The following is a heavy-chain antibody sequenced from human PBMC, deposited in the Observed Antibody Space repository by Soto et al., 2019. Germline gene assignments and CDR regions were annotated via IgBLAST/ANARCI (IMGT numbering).Heavy chain of an antibody. CDR3: ARRNFWHNWFDP. V-gene: IGHV4-39*01. J-gene: IGHJ5*02. CDR2: IYYVGKT. Sequence: SETLSLTCTVSGGSVNSSSFYWDWIRQPPGKGLELIGSIYYVGKTYYNPSLESRVTISVDRSKNQFSLKLTSVTAADTAVYYCARRNFWHNWFDPWGQGTPVTVSS. CDR1: GGSVNSSSFY.